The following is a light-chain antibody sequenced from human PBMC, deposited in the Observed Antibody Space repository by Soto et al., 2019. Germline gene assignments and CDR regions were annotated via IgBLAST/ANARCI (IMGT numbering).Light chain of an antibody. V-gene: IGLV2-8*01. Sequence: QSALTQPPSASGSPGQSVTISCTGTSSDVGAYNSVSWYQHHPGQAPKLMICEVSRRPSGVPDRFSGSKSGNTASLTVSVLQAEDAADYYCSSYESNNNLVFGTGTKLTVL. CDR1: SSDVGAYNS. CDR3: SSYESNNNLV. J-gene: IGLJ1*01. CDR2: EVS.